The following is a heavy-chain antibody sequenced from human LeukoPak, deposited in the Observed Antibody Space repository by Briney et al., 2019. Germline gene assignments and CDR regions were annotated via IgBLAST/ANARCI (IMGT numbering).Heavy chain of an antibody. CDR1: GFTFSIHA. CDR3: VKAASGGWYDTNFDY. CDR2: ITGNSVNT. Sequence: GGSLRLSCAASGFTFSIHAMNWVRQAPGKGLERVSVITGNSVNTFYAVSVKGRFTISRDNSKNTLYMYMNSLRAEDAAVYYCVKAASGGWYDTNFDYWGQGTLVTVSS. J-gene: IGHJ4*02. D-gene: IGHD6-19*01. V-gene: IGHV3-23*01.